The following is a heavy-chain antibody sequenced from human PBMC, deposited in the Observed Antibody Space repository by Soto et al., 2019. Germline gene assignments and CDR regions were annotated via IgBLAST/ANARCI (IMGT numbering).Heavy chain of an antibody. V-gene: IGHV2-5*02. CDR2: IYGEDDK. CDR3: AHMGRYYASMTGYSWTIDY. CDR1: GFSLSTSGVG. J-gene: IGHJ4*02. Sequence: HITLKESGPTLVKPTQTLTLTCTFSGFSLSTSGVGVGWIRQPPGKALEWLALIYGEDDKRYCPSMKSRLTTTKGTSKIQVVLTMTNMDPEETATYYSAHMGRYYASMTGYSWTIDYGGEGTLVPVSS. D-gene: IGHD3-9*01.